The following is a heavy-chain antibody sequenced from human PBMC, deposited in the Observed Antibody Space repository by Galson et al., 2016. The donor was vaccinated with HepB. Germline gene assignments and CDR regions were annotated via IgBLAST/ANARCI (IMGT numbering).Heavy chain of an antibody. J-gene: IGHJ4*02. V-gene: IGHV3-23*01. CDR1: GFSFSRRA. D-gene: IGHD4-11*01. CDR3: AKGTTRLGDN. CDR2: ISTSGGST. Sequence: SLRLSCAASGFSFSRRAMNWVRQAPGKGLEWVAAISTSGGSTDYADSVKGRFTISRDNSKNMLYLQMNSLRVEDSALYYCAKGTTRLGDNWGQGILVTVSS.